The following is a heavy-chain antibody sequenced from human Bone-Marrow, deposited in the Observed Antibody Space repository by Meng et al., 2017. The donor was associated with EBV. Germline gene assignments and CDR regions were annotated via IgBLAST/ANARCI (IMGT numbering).Heavy chain of an antibody. CDR3: ASESGRGYTPDY. Sequence: QGQLVQAAAEVKEPGSSVKGSCKTSGGPFRNYAVSWVRQAPGQGLEWLGGFLPTLGAPNYAQKFHGRVTITADESTSTHYMDLSSLRSDDTAVYYCASESGRGYTPDYWGQGTLVTVSS. CDR1: GGPFRNYA. J-gene: IGHJ4*02. CDR2: FLPTLGAP. V-gene: IGHV1-69*01. D-gene: IGHD3-10*01.